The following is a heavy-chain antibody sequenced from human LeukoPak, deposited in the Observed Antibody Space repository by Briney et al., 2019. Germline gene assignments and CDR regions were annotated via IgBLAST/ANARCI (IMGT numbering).Heavy chain of an antibody. CDR2: ISSNGGST. V-gene: IGHV3-64*01. CDR1: GFTFSSYA. D-gene: IGHD3-16*01. Sequence: PGGSLRLSCAASGFTFSSYAMHWVRQAPGKGLEYVSAISSNGGSTYYANSVKGRFTISRDNSKNTLYLQMNSLRAEDTAVYYCAKALGGLRAFDIWGQGTMVTVSS. J-gene: IGHJ3*02. CDR3: AKALGGLRAFDI.